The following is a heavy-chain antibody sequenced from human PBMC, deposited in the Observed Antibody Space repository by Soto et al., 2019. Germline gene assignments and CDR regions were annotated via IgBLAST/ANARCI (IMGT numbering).Heavy chain of an antibody. CDR3: AGRHREVPALIGDYFDY. CDR2: VSFDGNRQ. J-gene: IGHJ4*02. V-gene: IGHV3-30*04. CDR1: GFTFSSFA. D-gene: IGHD2-2*01. Sequence: QVQLVESGGGVVQPGKSLTLSCAASGFTFSSFAMHWVRQPPGKGLEWVAVVSFDGNRQYFSDSVKGRFTISRDNSKNTLSLHMNSLRDDDSTLYYCAGRHREVPALIGDYFDYWGQGTLVTVSS.